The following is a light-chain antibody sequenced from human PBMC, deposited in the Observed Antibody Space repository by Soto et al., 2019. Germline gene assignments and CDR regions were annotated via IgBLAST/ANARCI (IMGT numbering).Light chain of an antibody. CDR2: WAS. CDR1: QSVLYSSNNKNY. J-gene: IGKJ1*01. CDR3: QQSSSLLRT. V-gene: IGKV4-1*01. Sequence: VLTPTPDFLAVSLGARATINCKSSQSVLYSSNNKNYLAWYQQKLGQPPKLLIYWASSRESGVPDRFSGSGSGTDFTLTIISLQAEDVAVYYCQQSSSLLRTFGEGTKVDI.